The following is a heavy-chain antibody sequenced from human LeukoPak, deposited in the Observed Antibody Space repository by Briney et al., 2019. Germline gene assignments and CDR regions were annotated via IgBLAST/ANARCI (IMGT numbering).Heavy chain of an antibody. CDR2: IWYDGSKK. CDR3: ARGGVATSWGAFDI. Sequence: GKSVRLSCAASGFTFSGYGMHWVRQAPGRGLEWVAVIWYDGSKKYYVDSVKGRFTISRENSESTVYLQMNSLRTEDTGVYYCARGGVATSWGAFDIWGQGTMVTVSS. D-gene: IGHD5-12*01. J-gene: IGHJ3*02. CDR1: GFTFSGYG. V-gene: IGHV3-33*01.